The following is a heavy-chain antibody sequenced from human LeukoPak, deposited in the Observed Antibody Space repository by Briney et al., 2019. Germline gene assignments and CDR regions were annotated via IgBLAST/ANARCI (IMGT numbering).Heavy chain of an antibody. J-gene: IGHJ4*02. CDR1: GGSISIGSYY. V-gene: IGHV4-61*02. Sequence: SETLSLTCTVSGGSISIGSYYWSWIRQPAGKGLEWIGRIYTSGSTNYNPSLKSRVTISLDMSKNQFSLKLSSVTAADTAVYYCARGRYDSRIFDYWGQGTLVTVSS. CDR2: IYTSGST. D-gene: IGHD3-22*01. CDR3: ARGRYDSRIFDY.